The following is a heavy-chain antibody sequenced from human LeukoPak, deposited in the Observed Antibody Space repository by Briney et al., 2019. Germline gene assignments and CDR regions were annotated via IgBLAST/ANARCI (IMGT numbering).Heavy chain of an antibody. Sequence: GESLKISCKGSGYSFTNYWIVWVRQMPGKGLEWMGIIFPDDSDTRYSPSFQGQVTISADKSISTAYLQWSSLKASDTAMYYCARIPKVDTSMARYSDYWGQGTLVTVSS. J-gene: IGHJ4*02. CDR1: GYSFTNYW. CDR2: IFPDDSDT. V-gene: IGHV5-51*01. CDR3: ARIPKVDTSMARYSDY. D-gene: IGHD5-18*01.